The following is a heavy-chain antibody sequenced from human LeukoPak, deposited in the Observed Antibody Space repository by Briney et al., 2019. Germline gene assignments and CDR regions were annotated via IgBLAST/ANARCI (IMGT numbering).Heavy chain of an antibody. CDR1: GASINSYY. CDR3: ARQYDDFWSGSYWFDP. D-gene: IGHD3-3*01. V-gene: IGHV4-4*09. J-gene: IGHJ5*02. Sequence: SETLSLTCTVSGASINSYYWSWIRQPPGKGLEWIGYIHTSGSTNYNPSLRSRVTISADTPKNQFSLNLSSVTAADTAVYYCARQYDDFWSGSYWFDPWGQETLVTVSS. CDR2: IHTSGST.